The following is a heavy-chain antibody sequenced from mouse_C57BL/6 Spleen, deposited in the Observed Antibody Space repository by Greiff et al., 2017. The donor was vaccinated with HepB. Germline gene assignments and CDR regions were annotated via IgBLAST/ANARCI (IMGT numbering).Heavy chain of an antibody. CDR3: ARDDYREDMGD. CDR2: IRNKANGYTT. CDR1: GFTFTDYY. D-gene: IGHD2-12*01. Sequence: EVKLVESGGGLVQPGGSLSLSCAASGFTFTDYYMSWVRQPPGKALEWLGFIRNKANGYTTEYSASVKGRFTISRDNSQSILYLQMNALRAEDSAAYYCARDDYREDMGDWGQGPTVSVSS. V-gene: IGHV7-3*01. J-gene: IGHJ4*01.